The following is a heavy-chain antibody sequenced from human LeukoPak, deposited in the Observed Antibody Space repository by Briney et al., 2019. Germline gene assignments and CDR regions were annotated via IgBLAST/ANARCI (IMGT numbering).Heavy chain of an antibody. CDR1: GGSFSGYY. J-gene: IGHJ6*02. D-gene: IGHD3-10*01. CDR2: INHSGST. CDR3: ARGGTYYCGSGSYYSYYYGMDV. Sequence: SETLSLTCAVYGGSFSGYYWSWIRQPPGKGLEWIGEINHSGSTNYNPSLKSRVTISVDTSKNQFSLKLSSVTAADTAVYYCARGGTYYCGSGSYYSYYYGMDVWGQGTTVTVSS. V-gene: IGHV4-34*01.